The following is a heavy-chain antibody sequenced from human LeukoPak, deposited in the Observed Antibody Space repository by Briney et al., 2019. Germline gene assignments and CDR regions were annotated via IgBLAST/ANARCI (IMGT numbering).Heavy chain of an antibody. Sequence: GGSLRLSCAASGFTFSSYVMHWVRQAPGKGLEWVAVISYDGSNKYYADSVKGRFTISRDNSKNTLYLQMNSLRAEDTAVYYCATYSSSWTDYWGQGTLVTVSS. CDR2: ISYDGSNK. V-gene: IGHV3-30*03. D-gene: IGHD6-13*01. CDR3: ATYSSSWTDY. CDR1: GFTFSSYV. J-gene: IGHJ4*02.